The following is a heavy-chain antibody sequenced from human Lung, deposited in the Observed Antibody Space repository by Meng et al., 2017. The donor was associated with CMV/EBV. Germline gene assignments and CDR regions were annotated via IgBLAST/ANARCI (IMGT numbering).Heavy chain of an antibody. J-gene: IGHJ4*02. CDR2: ISSSSSYI. D-gene: IGHD2-2*01. Sequence: GGSLRLXXAASGFTFSTYRMNWVRQAPGKGLEWVSSISSSSSYIYYADSVKGRFTISRDNAKNSLYLQMNSLRAEDTAVYYCARVLGYCSSTSGASDYWGQGTXVTVSS. V-gene: IGHV3-21*01. CDR1: GFTFSTYR. CDR3: ARVLGYCSSTSGASDY.